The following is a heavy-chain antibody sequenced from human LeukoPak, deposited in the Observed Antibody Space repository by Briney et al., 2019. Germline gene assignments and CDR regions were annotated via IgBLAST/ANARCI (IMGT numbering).Heavy chain of an antibody. CDR1: GFTFSSYE. D-gene: IGHD1-26*01. CDR3: ASGGGIVGAAYFDY. V-gene: IGHV3-48*03. J-gene: IGHJ4*02. CDR2: ISSSGSTI. Sequence: GSLRLSCAASGFTFSSYEMNWVRQAPGKGLEWVSYISSSGSTIYYADSVKGRFTISRDNSKNTLFLQMNSLRAEDTALYYCASGGGIVGAAYFDYWGQGTLVTVSS.